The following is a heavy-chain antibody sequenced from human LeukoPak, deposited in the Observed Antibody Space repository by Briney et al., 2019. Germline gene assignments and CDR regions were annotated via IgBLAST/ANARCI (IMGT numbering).Heavy chain of an antibody. CDR2: IYYSGST. V-gene: IGHV4-30-4*01. Sequence: SETLSLTCTVSGGSISSGDYYWSWIRQPPGKGLEWIGYIYYSGSTYYNPSLKSRVTISVDTSKNQFSLKLSSVTATDTAVYYCARGRRAGRRGIAVAGTIAGYFDYWGQGTLVTVSS. CDR1: GGSISSGDYY. J-gene: IGHJ4*02. D-gene: IGHD6-19*01. CDR3: ARGRRAGRRGIAVAGTIAGYFDY.